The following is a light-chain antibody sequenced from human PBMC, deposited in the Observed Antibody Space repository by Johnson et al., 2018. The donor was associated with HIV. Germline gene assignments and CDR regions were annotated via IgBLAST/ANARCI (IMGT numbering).Light chain of an antibody. Sequence: QSVLTQPPSVSAAPGQRVTISCSGSSSNIGNNYVSWYQQLPGTAPKLLIYENNKRPSGIPDLFSGSKSGTSATLGITGLQTGDEADYYCGTWDSSLSAGFFGTGTKVTVL. CDR1: SSNIGNNY. V-gene: IGLV1-51*02. J-gene: IGLJ1*01. CDR2: ENN. CDR3: GTWDSSLSAGF.